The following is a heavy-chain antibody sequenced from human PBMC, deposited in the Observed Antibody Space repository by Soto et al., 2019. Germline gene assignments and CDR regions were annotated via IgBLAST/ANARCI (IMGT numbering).Heavy chain of an antibody. CDR3: ASEYSGGDCYSPATYAMDV. D-gene: IGHD2-21*02. J-gene: IGHJ6*02. V-gene: IGHV1-3*01. CDR1: GYTFTSYA. Sequence: QVQLVQSGAEVKKPGASVKVSCKASGYTFTSYAMHWVRQAPGQRLEWMGWTNAGNGNTKYSQKFQGRVTITRDTSASTAYMALSSLTSKDTAVYYCASEYSGGDCYSPATYAMDVWGHATTVTVSS. CDR2: TNAGNGNT.